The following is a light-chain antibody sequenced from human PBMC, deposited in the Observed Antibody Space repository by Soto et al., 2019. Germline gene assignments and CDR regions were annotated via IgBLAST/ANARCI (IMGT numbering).Light chain of an antibody. CDR3: QQYGSSPPIT. V-gene: IGKV3-20*01. Sequence: IVLTQSPSTLSLSPGARATLSCRASQSVSRSYLAWYQQKPGQAPRLLIYGASSRATGIPDRFSGSGSGTDFTLTISRLEPEDFAVYYCQQYGSSPPITFGQGTRLEI. CDR2: GAS. J-gene: IGKJ5*01. CDR1: QSVSRSY.